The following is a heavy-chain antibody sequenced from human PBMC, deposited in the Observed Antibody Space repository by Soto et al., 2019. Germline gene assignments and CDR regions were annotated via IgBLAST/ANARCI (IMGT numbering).Heavy chain of an antibody. D-gene: IGHD6-13*01. V-gene: IGHV3-33*01. J-gene: IGHJ6*02. CDR3: ARRQISPPTRGAASARGGMDV. CDR2: IWNDGNGY. CDR1: GFNFNNYG. Sequence: QVQLVESGGGVVQPGRSLRLSCAASGFNFNNYGMHWVRQAPGKGLEWVAVIWNDGNGYYYANSVKGRFTISRDNSKNTLFLQMSSLRADDTAVYYCARRQISPPTRGAASARGGMDVWGQGNTVTVSS.